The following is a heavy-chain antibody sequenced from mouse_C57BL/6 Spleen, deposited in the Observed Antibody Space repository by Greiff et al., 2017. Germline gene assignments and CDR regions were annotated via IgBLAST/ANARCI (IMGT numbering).Heavy chain of an antibody. CDR1: GFSLTSYG. CDR3: ARGGSSSPWFAY. Sequence: VKLVESGPGLVQPSQSLSITCTVSGFSLTSYGVHWVRQSPGKGLEWLGVIWSGGSTDYNAAFISRLSISKDNSKSQVFFKMNSLQADDTAIYYCARGGSSSPWFAYWGQGTLVTVSA. V-gene: IGHV2-2*01. D-gene: IGHD1-1*01. CDR2: IWSGGST. J-gene: IGHJ3*01.